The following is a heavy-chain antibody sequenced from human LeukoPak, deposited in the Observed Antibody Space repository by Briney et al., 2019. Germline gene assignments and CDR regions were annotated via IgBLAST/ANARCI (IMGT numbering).Heavy chain of an antibody. CDR1: GFTFSSYA. D-gene: IGHD2-2*03. J-gene: IGHJ4*02. V-gene: IGHV3-23*01. CDR3: AREHVGYCSSTSCYYFDY. CDR2: VSGSGGST. Sequence: GGSLRLSCAASGFTFSSYAMSWVRQAPGKGLEWVSAVSGSGGSTSYADSVKGRFTISRDNSKNTLYLQMNSLRAEDTAVYYCAREHVGYCSSTSCYYFDYWGQGTLVTVSS.